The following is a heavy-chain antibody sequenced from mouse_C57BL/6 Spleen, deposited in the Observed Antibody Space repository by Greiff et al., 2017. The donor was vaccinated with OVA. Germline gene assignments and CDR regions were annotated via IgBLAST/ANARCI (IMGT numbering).Heavy chain of an antibody. CDR1: GYAFSSSW. D-gene: IGHD1-1*01. Sequence: VMLVESGPELVKPGASVKISCKASGYAFSSSWMNWVKQRPGKGLEWIGRIYPGDGDTNYNGKFKGKATLTADKSSSTAYMQLSSLTSEDSAVYFCARGYGSSYFDYWGQGTTLTVSS. CDR2: IYPGDGDT. CDR3: ARGYGSSYFDY. J-gene: IGHJ2*01. V-gene: IGHV1-82*01.